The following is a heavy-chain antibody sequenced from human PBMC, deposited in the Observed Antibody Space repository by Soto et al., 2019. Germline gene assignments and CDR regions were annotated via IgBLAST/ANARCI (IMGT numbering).Heavy chain of an antibody. CDR1: GGSISSSSYY. J-gene: IGHJ4*02. CDR3: ARLVVAPYWFDY. D-gene: IGHD3-22*01. Sequence: SETLSLTCTVSGGSISSSSYYWGWIRQPPGKGLEWIGSIYYSGSTYYNPSLKSRVTISVDTSKNQFSLKLSSVTAADTAVYYCARLVVAPYWFDYWGQGTLVTVSS. CDR2: IYYSGST. V-gene: IGHV4-39*01.